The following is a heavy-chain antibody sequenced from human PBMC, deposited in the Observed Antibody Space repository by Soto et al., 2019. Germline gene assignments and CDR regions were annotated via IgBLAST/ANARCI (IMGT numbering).Heavy chain of an antibody. CDR2: INHSGST. Sequence: PSETLSLTCAVYGGSFSGYYWSWIRQPPGKGLEWIGEINHSGSTNYNPSLKSRVTISVDTSKNQFSLKLSSVTAADTAVYYCARASRYYYDSSGYYITRGPPGPFDYWGQGTLVTVSS. J-gene: IGHJ4*02. CDR3: ARASRYYYDSSGYYITRGPPGPFDY. V-gene: IGHV4-34*01. D-gene: IGHD3-22*01. CDR1: GGSFSGYY.